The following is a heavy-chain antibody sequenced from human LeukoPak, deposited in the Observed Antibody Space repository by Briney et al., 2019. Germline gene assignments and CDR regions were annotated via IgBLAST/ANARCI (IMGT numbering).Heavy chain of an antibody. D-gene: IGHD4-17*01. CDR3: ARDQDYGVIDY. V-gene: IGHV3-48*01. Sequence: GGSLRLSCAASGCTFSSYSMNWVRQAPGKGLEWVSYISSSSSTIYYADSVKGRFTISRDNAKNSLYLQMNSLRAEDTAVYYCARDQDYGVIDYWGQGTLVTVSS. CDR1: GCTFSSYS. J-gene: IGHJ4*02. CDR2: ISSSSSTI.